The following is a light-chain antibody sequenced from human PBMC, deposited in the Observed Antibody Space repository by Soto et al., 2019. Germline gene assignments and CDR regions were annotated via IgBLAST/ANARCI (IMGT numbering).Light chain of an antibody. V-gene: IGKV3-11*01. CDR3: QQRSSWPVT. CDR2: DAS. Sequence: EIVLTQSPATLSLSPGQRATLSCRASQSVSSQLAWYQQRPGQARRLLIYDASNRATGIPARFSGSGSGTDFPLAISSLEPEDFAVYYCQQRSSWPVTFGQGTKVEIK. J-gene: IGKJ1*01. CDR1: QSVSSQ.